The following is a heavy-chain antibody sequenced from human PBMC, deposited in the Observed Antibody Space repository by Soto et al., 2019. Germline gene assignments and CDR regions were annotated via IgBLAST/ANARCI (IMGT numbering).Heavy chain of an antibody. J-gene: IGHJ5*02. Sequence: SETLSLTCTVSGGSISSYYWSWIRQPPGKGLEWIGYIYYSGSTNYNPSLKSRVTISVDTSKNQFSLKLSSVTAADTAVYYCARDGYYDFWSGSFDPWGQGTLVTVSS. V-gene: IGHV4-59*01. CDR3: ARDGYYDFWSGSFDP. CDR1: GGSISSYY. D-gene: IGHD3-3*01. CDR2: IYYSGST.